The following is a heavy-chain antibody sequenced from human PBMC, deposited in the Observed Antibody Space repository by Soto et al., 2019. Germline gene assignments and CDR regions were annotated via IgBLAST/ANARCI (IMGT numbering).Heavy chain of an antibody. CDR1: GGSISSYY. D-gene: IGHD5-18*01. CDR2: IYYSGST. CDR3: ARGVGYRYGSNWFDP. V-gene: IGHV4-59*01. Sequence: PSETLCLTCTVSGGSISSYYWSGIRQPPGKGLEWIGYIYYSGSTNYSPSLKSRVTISVDTSKNQFSLKLSSVTAADTAVYYCARGVGYRYGSNWFDPWGQGTLVTVSS. J-gene: IGHJ5*02.